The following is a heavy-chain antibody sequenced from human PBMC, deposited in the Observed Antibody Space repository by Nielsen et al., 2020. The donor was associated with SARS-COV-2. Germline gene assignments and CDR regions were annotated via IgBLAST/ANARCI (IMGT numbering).Heavy chain of an antibody. V-gene: IGHV3-7*03. CDR2: IKPDGSEK. CDR3: AKFFYGLGSYDDAFDM. D-gene: IGHD3-10*01. CDR1: GFTFSSYA. Sequence: GESLKISCASSGFTFSSYAMSWVRQVPGKGLEWVADIKPDGSEKFYVDSVKGRCTISRDNSKNTLYLQMHSLRAEDTAKYFCAKFFYGLGSYDDAFDMWGQGTMVTVSS. J-gene: IGHJ3*02.